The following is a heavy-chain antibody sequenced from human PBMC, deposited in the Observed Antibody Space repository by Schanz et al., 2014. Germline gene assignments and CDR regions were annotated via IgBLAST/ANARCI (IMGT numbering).Heavy chain of an antibody. J-gene: IGHJ3*02. D-gene: IGHD6-19*01. CDR2: ISYGGSDK. V-gene: IGHV3-30*04. Sequence: QVQLVESGGGVVQPGRSVRLSCAASGFTFSRYAMHWVRQAPGKGLEWVAVISYGGSDKYYTDSVKGHFTISRDDSKNTLYLQMNSLRAEDTAIYYCAKCIGWYGRCAFDIWGQGTMVTVSS. CDR3: AKCIGWYGRCAFDI. CDR1: GFTFSRYA.